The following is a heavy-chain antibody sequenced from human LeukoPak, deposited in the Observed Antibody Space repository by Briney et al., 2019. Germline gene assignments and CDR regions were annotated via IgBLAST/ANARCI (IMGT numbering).Heavy chain of an antibody. V-gene: IGHV3-21*01. CDR3: AKSSGSYTAP. J-gene: IGHJ5*02. CDR2: ISSSSSYI. Sequence: GGSLRLSCAVSGFSFSNYAMSWVRQAPGKGPEWVSSISSSSSYIYYADSVKGRFTISRDNAKNSLYLQMNSLRADDTAVYYCAKSSGSYTAPWGQGTLVTVSS. CDR1: GFSFSNYA. D-gene: IGHD1-26*01.